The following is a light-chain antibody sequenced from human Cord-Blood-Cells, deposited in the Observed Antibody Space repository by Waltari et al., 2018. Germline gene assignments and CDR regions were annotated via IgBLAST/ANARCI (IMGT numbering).Light chain of an antibody. V-gene: IGLV2-14*01. Sequence: QSALTQPASASGSPGSSITIFCTATSANVGVYNYVSWYQQHPGKAPKLLIYDASKRPSGVSNCFAGPQPGNTASRTISGLQAEDEADYYCSSHTRSSTVFGGGTKLTVL. CDR2: DAS. CDR1: SANVGVYNY. J-gene: IGLJ2*01. CDR3: SSHTRSSTV.